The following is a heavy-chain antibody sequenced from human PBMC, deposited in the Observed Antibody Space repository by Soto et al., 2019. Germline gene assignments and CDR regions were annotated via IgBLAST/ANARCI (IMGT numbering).Heavy chain of an antibody. CDR3: AKDLTEEMARIFGY. V-gene: IGHV3-23*01. J-gene: IGHJ4*02. CDR1: VFTFSIYA. CDR2: LSGSAGTT. D-gene: IGHD5-12*01. Sequence: LRLSCAASVFTFSIYAMSCVRQAPVKGLEWVSGLSGSAGTTYYADSVKGRFTISRDNSKNTLYLQMNSLRAEDTAVYYCAKDLTEEMARIFGYWGQGTLVTVSS.